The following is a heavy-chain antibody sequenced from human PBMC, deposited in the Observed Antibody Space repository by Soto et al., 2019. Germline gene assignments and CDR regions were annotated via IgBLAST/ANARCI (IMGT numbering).Heavy chain of an antibody. Sequence: EVQLVESGGGLVQPGRSLRLSCAASGFTFDDYAMHWVRQAPGKGLEWVSGISWNSGSIGYADSVKGRFTISRDNAKNTLYLQMNSLRAEDTALYYCAKDISHCGGGSCRRYYYGMDVWGQGTTVTVSS. D-gene: IGHD2-15*01. CDR1: GFTFDDYA. V-gene: IGHV3-9*01. CDR2: ISWNSGSI. CDR3: AKDISHCGGGSCRRYYYGMDV. J-gene: IGHJ6*02.